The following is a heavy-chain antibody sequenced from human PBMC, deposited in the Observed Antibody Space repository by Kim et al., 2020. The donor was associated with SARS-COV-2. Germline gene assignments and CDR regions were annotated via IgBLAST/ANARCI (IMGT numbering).Heavy chain of an antibody. D-gene: IGHD3-22*01. J-gene: IGHJ3*02. Sequence: SVKVSCKASGGTFSSYAISWVRQAPGQGLEWMGGIIPIFGTANYAQKFQGRVTITADESTSTAYMELSSLRSEDTAVYYCARDREEITMKESTDAFDIWGQGTMVTVSS. CDR1: GGTFSSYA. CDR3: ARDREEITMKESTDAFDI. CDR2: IIPIFGTA. V-gene: IGHV1-69*13.